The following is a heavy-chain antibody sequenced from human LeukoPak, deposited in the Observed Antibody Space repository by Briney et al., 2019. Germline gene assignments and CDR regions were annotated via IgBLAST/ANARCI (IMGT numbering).Heavy chain of an antibody. D-gene: IGHD3-16*01. J-gene: IGHJ3*02. Sequence: ASVKVSCKASGYTFTSYYIHWVRQAPGQGLEWTGIINPSGGNTFYAQNFQGRVTMTRDTSTTTVYMELSSLRSEDTAVYYCARERPDRRFFYDAFDIWGQGTVVTVSS. CDR1: GYTFTSYY. V-gene: IGHV1-46*03. CDR2: INPSGGNT. CDR3: ARERPDRRFFYDAFDI.